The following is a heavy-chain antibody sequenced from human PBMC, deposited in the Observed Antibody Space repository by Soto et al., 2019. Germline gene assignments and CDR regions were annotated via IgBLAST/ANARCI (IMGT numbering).Heavy chain of an antibody. V-gene: IGHV1-69*08. J-gene: IGHJ6*02. CDR1: GGTFSSYT. CDR2: IIPILGIA. CDR3: ERDLSRGWPGGMDV. D-gene: IGHD6-19*01. Sequence: QVQLVQSGAEVKKPGSSVKVSCKASGGTFSSYTISWVRQAPGQGLEWMGRIIPILGIANYAQKFQGRVTITADKSTSTAYMELSSLRSEDTAVYYCERDLSRGWPGGMDVRGQGTTVTVSS.